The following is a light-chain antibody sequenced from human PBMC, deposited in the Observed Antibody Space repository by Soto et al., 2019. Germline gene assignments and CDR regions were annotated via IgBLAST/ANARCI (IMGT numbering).Light chain of an antibody. J-gene: IGKJ4*01. Sequence: EIVLTQSPATLSLSPGNRATLSCRASESVSSYLAWYQQKPGQAPRLLIYDASKRAAGIPARFSGSGSGTDFTLTITSLEPEDFALYYCQQRRDWPSTFGRGTKVEIK. V-gene: IGKV3-11*01. CDR2: DAS. CDR3: QQRRDWPST. CDR1: ESVSSY.